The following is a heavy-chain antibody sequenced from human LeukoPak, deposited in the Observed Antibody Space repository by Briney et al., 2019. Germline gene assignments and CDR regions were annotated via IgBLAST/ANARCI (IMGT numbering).Heavy chain of an antibody. CDR3: ARDLIRVTTFYWFDP. Sequence: GASVKVSCKASGYTFTGYGISWVRQAPGQGLEWMGWISSYNGNTNYAQKFQGRVTMTRDTSISTAYMELSRLRSDDTAVYYCARDLIRVTTFYWFDPWGQGTLVTVSS. V-gene: IGHV1-18*01. CDR2: ISSYNGNT. CDR1: GYTFTGYG. J-gene: IGHJ5*02. D-gene: IGHD3-16*01.